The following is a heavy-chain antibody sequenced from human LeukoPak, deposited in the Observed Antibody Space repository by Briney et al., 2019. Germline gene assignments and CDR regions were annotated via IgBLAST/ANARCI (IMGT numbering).Heavy chain of an antibody. V-gene: IGHV4-59*01. CDR2: IYYSGST. Sequence: SETLCLTCTVSGGSISSYYWSWIRQPPGKGLEWIGYIYYSGSTNYNPSLKSRVTISVDTSKNQFSLQLSSVTAADTAVYYCARANGYNGYYFDYWGQGTLVTVSS. CDR3: ARANGYNGYYFDY. J-gene: IGHJ4*02. D-gene: IGHD5-24*01. CDR1: GGSISSYY.